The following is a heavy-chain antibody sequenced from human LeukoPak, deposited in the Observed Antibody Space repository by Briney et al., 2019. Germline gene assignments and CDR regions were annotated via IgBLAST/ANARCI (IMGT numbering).Heavy chain of an antibody. J-gene: IGHJ6*02. V-gene: IGHV3-23*01. D-gene: IGHD2-2*01. CDR2: LGRSGEYK. Sequence: GGSLRLPCAASGFTFSGYAMTGVRQAPGKGLEWVAGLGRSGEYKYYADSVKGRFTISRDNSKDTVSLQMNSLRAEDSAIYFCVKDRPCETCMPMDAWGQGTTVTVSS. CDR1: GFTFSGYA. CDR3: VKDRPCETCMPMDA.